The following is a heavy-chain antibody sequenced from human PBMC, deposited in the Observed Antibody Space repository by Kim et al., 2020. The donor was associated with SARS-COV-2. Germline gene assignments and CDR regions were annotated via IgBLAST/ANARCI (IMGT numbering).Heavy chain of an antibody. CDR2: ISAYNGNT. CDR3: ARDGGVVVPAAAPSSIDY. D-gene: IGHD2-2*01. CDR1: GYTFTSYG. Sequence: ASVKVSCKASGYTFTSYGISWVRQAPGQGLEWMGWISAYNGNTNYAQKLQGRVTMTTDTSTSTAYMELRSLRSDDTAVYYCARDGGVVVPAAAPSSIDYWGQGTLVTVSS. J-gene: IGHJ4*02. V-gene: IGHV1-18*01.